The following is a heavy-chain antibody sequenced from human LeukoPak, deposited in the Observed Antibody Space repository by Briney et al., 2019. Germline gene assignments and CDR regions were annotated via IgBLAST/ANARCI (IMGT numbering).Heavy chain of an antibody. CDR3: ARDQLRYYGSGSYYSDMDV. CDR1: GYTFTGYA. V-gene: IGHV1-18*01. CDR2: ISAYNGVT. Sequence: ASVRVSCKASGYTFTGYAVSWVRQAPGQGLEWIGWISAYNGVTNYAQKFQGRVTMTTDTSTTTGYMEPRSLRSGDTAVYYCARDQLRYYGSGSYYSDMDVWGQGTTVTVSS. D-gene: IGHD3-10*01. J-gene: IGHJ6*02.